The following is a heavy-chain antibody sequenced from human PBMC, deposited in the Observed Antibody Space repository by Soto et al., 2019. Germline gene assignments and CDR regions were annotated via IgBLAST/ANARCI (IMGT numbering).Heavy chain of an antibody. CDR3: ARDLGYYESDGYFDY. Sequence: GGSLRLSCAASGFTFSDNYMSWIRQAPGKGLEWVSYISSSGSIIYYADSVKGQFTISRDNAKNSLYLQMNSLRAEDTAVYYCARDLGYYESDGYFDYWGQGALVTVSS. CDR1: GFTFSDNY. CDR2: ISSSGSII. V-gene: IGHV3-11*01. D-gene: IGHD3-22*01. J-gene: IGHJ4*02.